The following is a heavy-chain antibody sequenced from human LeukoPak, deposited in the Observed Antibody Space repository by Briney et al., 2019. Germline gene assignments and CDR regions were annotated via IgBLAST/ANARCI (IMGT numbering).Heavy chain of an antibody. CDR3: ARDVGSIAAAYYYYYYGMDV. V-gene: IGHV3-21*01. Sequence: GGSLRLSCAASGFTFSSYSMNWVRQAPGKGLEWVSSISSSSSYIYYADSVKGRFTISRDNAKNSLYLQMNSLRAEDTAVYYCARDVGSIAAAYYYYYYGMDVWGQGTTVTVSS. J-gene: IGHJ6*02. CDR2: ISSSSSYI. CDR1: GFTFSSYS. D-gene: IGHD6-13*01.